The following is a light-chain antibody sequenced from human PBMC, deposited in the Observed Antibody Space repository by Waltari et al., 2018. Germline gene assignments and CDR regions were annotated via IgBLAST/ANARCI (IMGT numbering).Light chain of an antibody. J-gene: IGKJ3*01. CDR3: QQSYSTPFT. CDR1: QSISIF. Sequence: DIQMTQSPSSLSASVGDRVTITCRASQSISIFLNWYQQQPVKAPKLLIYAASNLQRGVPSRFSGRGSGTDFTLTISSLRPEDFATYYCQQSYSTPFTFGPGPKVAI. V-gene: IGKV1-39*01. CDR2: AAS.